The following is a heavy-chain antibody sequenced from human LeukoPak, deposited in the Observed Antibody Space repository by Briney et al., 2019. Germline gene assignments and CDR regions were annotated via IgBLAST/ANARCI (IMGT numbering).Heavy chain of an antibody. Sequence: GGSLRFSCAASGFTFSSYSMNWVRQAPGKGLEWVSSISSSSYIYYADSVTGRFTISRDNAKNSLCLQMNSLRAEDTAVYYCARVIAEDTAMVLLYYYYYMDVWGKGTTVTVSS. CDR3: ARVIAEDTAMVLLYYYYYMDV. J-gene: IGHJ6*03. CDR1: GFTFSSYS. D-gene: IGHD5-18*01. CDR2: ISSSSYI. V-gene: IGHV3-21*01.